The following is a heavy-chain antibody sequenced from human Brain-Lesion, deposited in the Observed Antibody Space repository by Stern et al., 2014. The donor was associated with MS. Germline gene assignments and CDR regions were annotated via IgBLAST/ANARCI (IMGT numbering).Heavy chain of an antibody. D-gene: IGHD3-16*01. CDR3: ARGVGDY. V-gene: IGHV3-74*02. CDR1: GFNFSSYW. CDR2: INRDGSDT. J-gene: IGHJ4*02. Sequence: EDQLVDSGGGLVQPGGSLRLSCAASGFNFSSYWMHWVRQFPEKGLFWVSQINRDGSDTSYADSVKGRFSISRDNIRNMLYLRMTSLRAEDTAVYYCARGVGDYWGQGARVTVSS.